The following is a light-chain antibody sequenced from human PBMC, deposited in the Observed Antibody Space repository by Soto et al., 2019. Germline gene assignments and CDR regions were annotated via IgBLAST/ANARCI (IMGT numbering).Light chain of an antibody. CDR2: NDS. V-gene: IGLV3-25*03. CDR3: QSADSSGTYYV. CDR1: ALPNQY. Sequence: SYELTQPPSVSVSPGQTARITCSGDALPNQYAYWYQQKPGQAPVLVIYNDSERPSGIPERFSGSSSGTTVTLTISGVQAEDEADYYCQSADSSGTYYVFGTGTKLTVL. J-gene: IGLJ1*01.